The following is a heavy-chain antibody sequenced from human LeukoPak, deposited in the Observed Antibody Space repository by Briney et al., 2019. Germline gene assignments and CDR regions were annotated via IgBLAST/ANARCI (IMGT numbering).Heavy chain of an antibody. Sequence: SETLSLTRTVSHGLITNYYWSWIRQSPGKGLEWIGYIHSSGSTNHNPSLQSRVTISVDTSKNQFSLKVTSVTAADTAVYYCARHLTDSSVGIEYWGPGTLVTVSS. CDR2: IHSSGST. J-gene: IGHJ4*02. D-gene: IGHD2-15*01. CDR1: HGLITNYY. V-gene: IGHV4-4*09. CDR3: ARHLTDSSVGIEY.